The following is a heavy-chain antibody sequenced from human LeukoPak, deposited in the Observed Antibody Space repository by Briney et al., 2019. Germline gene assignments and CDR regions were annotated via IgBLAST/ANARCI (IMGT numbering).Heavy chain of an antibody. CDR3: ARLLTGYSSSWYSGYYYYMDV. D-gene: IGHD6-13*01. Sequence: ASVKVSCKASGYTFTSYGISWVRQAPGQGLEWMGWISAYSGNTNYAQKLQGRVTMTTDTSTSTAYMELRSLRSDDTAVYYCARLLTGYSSSWYSGYYYYMDVWGKGTTVTVSS. CDR1: GYTFTSYG. V-gene: IGHV1-18*01. CDR2: ISAYSGNT. J-gene: IGHJ6*03.